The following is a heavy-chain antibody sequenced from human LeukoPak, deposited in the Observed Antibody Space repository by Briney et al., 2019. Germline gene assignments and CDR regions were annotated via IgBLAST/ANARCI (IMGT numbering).Heavy chain of an antibody. CDR1: GFTFSSYG. Sequence: GGSLRLSCAASGFTFSSYGMHWVRQAPGKGLEWVAVIWYDGSNKYYADSVKGRFTIPRDNSKNTLYLQMNSLRAEDTAVYYCASQRYSSGWYQVDYWGQGTLVTVSS. V-gene: IGHV3-33*01. CDR2: IWYDGSNK. CDR3: ASQRYSSGWYQVDY. J-gene: IGHJ4*02. D-gene: IGHD6-19*01.